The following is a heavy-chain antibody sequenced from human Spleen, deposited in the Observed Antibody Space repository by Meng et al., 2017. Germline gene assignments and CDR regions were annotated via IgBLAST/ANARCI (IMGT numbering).Heavy chain of an antibody. Sequence: GESLKISCAASGFTFSSYSMNWVRQAPGKGLEWVSSISSSSSYIYYADSVEGRFTISRDNAKNSLYLQMNSLRAEDTAVYYCARDELGRFDYWGQGTLVTVSS. V-gene: IGHV3-21*01. CDR1: GFTFSSYS. J-gene: IGHJ4*02. CDR2: ISSSSSYI. CDR3: ARDELGRFDY. D-gene: IGHD3-10*01.